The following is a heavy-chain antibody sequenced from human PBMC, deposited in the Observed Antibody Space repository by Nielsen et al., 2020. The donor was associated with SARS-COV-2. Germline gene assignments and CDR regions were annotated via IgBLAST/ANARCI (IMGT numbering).Heavy chain of an antibody. D-gene: IGHD2-21*02. CDR3: VKSLAYCGGDCYSIDDYYYGMDV. V-gene: IGHV3-64D*06. J-gene: IGHJ6*02. Sequence: VRQAPGKGLEWVSAISSNGGSTYYADSVKGRFTISRDNSKNTLYLQMSSLRAEDTAVYYCVKSLAYCGGDCYSIDDYYYGMDVWGQGTTVTVSS. CDR2: ISSNGGST.